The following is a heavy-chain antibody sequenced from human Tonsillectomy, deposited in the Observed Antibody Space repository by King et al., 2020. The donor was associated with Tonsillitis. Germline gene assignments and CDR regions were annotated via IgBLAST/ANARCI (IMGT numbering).Heavy chain of an antibody. CDR2: IYYSGST. CDR3: ARHGTRKGGSYHRVGFDY. CDR1: GGSISSYY. V-gene: IGHV4-59*08. D-gene: IGHD1-26*01. J-gene: IGHJ4*02. Sequence: VQLQESGPGLVKPSETLSLTCTVSGGSISSYYWSWIRQPPGKGLEWIGYIYYSGSTNYNPSLKSRVTISVDTSKNQFSLKLSSVTAADTAVYYCARHGTRKGGSYHRVGFDYWGQGTLVTVSS.